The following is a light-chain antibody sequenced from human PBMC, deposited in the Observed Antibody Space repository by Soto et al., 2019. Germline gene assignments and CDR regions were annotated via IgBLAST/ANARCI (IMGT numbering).Light chain of an antibody. V-gene: IGLV2-8*01. J-gene: IGLJ2*01. Sequence: QSALTQPPSASGSPGQSVTISCSGTSSDVGANNYVSWYQQHPGKAPKLIIYEVSQRPSGVPDRFSGSKSGNTASLTVSGLQPEDEADYYCSSFGGSRVFGGGTKLTV. CDR1: SSDVGANNY. CDR2: EVS. CDR3: SSFGGSRV.